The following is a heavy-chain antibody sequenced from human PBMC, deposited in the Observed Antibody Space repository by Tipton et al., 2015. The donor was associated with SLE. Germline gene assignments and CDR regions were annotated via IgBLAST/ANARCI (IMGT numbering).Heavy chain of an antibody. J-gene: IGHJ4*02. CDR3: ARLDVGASDY. Sequence: TLSLTCTVSGGSISSCSYYWGWIRQPPGKGLEWIGGIYYSGSTYSNPSLKSRVTISVDTSKNQFSLKLSSVTAADTAVYYCARLDVGASDYWGQGTLVTVSS. V-gene: IGHV4-39*07. D-gene: IGHD1-26*01. CDR1: GGSISSCSYY. CDR2: IYYSGST.